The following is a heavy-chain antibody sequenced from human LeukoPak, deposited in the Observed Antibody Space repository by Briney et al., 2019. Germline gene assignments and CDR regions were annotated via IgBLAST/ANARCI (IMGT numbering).Heavy chain of an antibody. Sequence: GGSLRLSCAASGFTFSSYGMHWVRQAPGKGLEWVAVIWYDGSNKYYADSVKGRFTISRDNSKNTLYLQMNSLRAEDTAVYYCAGGPKKGDYGYKYWGQGTLVTVSS. CDR3: AGGPKKGDYGYKY. CDR2: IWYDGSNK. D-gene: IGHD5-18*01. V-gene: IGHV3-33*01. CDR1: GFTFSSYG. J-gene: IGHJ4*02.